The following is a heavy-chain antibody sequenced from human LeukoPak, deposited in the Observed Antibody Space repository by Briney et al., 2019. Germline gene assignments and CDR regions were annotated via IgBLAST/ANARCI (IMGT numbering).Heavy chain of an antibody. D-gene: IGHD6-19*01. CDR1: GFSVSSNY. J-gene: IGHJ4*02. V-gene: IGHV3-66*01. Sequence: GGSLRLSCAASGFSVSSNYMSWVRQAPGKGLEWVSVIYSGGSTYYADSVKGRFTISRDNSKITLYLQMNSLRAEDRAVYYCARGVKYSSGWHNFDYCGQGTLVTVSS. CDR2: IYSGGST. CDR3: ARGVKYSSGWHNFDY.